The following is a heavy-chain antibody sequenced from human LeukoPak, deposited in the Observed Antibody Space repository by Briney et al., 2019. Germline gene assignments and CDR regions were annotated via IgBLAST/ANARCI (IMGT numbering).Heavy chain of an antibody. CDR2: ISGSGGST. CDR3: AKDPYYYDSSGQTI. J-gene: IGHJ4*02. CDR1: GFTFSSYA. D-gene: IGHD3-22*01. V-gene: IGHV3-23*01. Sequence: GGSLRLSCAASGFTFSSYAMSWVRQAPGKGLEWVSAISGSGGSTYYADSVKGRFTISRDNSKNTLYLQMSSLRAEDTAVYYCAKDPYYYDSSGQTIWGQGTLVTVSS.